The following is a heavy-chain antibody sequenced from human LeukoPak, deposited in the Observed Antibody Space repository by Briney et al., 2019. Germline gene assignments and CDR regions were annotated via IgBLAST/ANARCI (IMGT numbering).Heavy chain of an antibody. CDR1: GYSFTYYW. J-gene: IGHJ4*02. V-gene: IGHV5-51*01. Sequence: GESLKISFKGSGYSFTYYWIGWGRPMPGKGLEWMGIIYPGDSDTRYRPSFQGQVTISVDKSISTAYLQWSSLKASDTAMYYCARQDGNSKYYFDYWGQGTLVTVSS. CDR3: ARQDGNSKYYFDY. CDR2: IYPGDSDT. D-gene: IGHD1-1*01.